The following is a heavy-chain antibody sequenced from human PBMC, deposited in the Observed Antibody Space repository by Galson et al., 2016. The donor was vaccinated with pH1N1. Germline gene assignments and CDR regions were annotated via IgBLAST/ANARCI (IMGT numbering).Heavy chain of an antibody. CDR2: ISWNSNSI. J-gene: IGHJ4*02. CDR1: GSAFDDFA. D-gene: IGHD3-10*01. V-gene: IGHV3-9*01. CDR3: AKGAGRYYFGSGSFNY. Sequence: SLRLSCAASGSAFDDFAMHWVRHVPGKGLEWVLGISWNSNSIGYADSVKGRFTISRDSAKKSLFLQMNSLRVEDTALYYCAKGAGRYYFGSGSFNYWGQGTQVTVSS.